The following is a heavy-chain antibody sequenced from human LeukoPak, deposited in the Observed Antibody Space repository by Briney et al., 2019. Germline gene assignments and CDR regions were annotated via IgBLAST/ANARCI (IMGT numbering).Heavy chain of an antibody. CDR1: GFTFSSYW. J-gene: IGHJ4*02. V-gene: IGHV3-74*01. Sequence: PGGSLRLSCAASGFTFSSYWMHWVRQAPGKGLVWASRINTDGSITNYADSVKGRFTISRDDAKNTLYLQMNSLGGEDTAIYYCTGGGTGWYSDYWGQGTLVTVSS. CDR3: TGGGTGWYSDY. D-gene: IGHD6-19*01. CDR2: INTDGSIT.